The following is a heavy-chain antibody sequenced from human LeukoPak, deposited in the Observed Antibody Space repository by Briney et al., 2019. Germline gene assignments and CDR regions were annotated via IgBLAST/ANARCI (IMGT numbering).Heavy chain of an antibody. J-gene: IGHJ4*02. V-gene: IGHV3-23*01. CDR2: VSGSGGST. Sequence: PGGSLRLSCAASGFTFSSYTMSWVRQAPGKGLEWVSDVSGSGGSTHYADSVKGRFTISRDNAKNTLYLQMNSLRDEDTAVYYCACFLPSVVVVPATKGAFVYWGQGTLGTVSS. CDR1: GFTFSSYT. CDR3: ACFLPSVVVVPATKGAFVY. D-gene: IGHD2-2*01.